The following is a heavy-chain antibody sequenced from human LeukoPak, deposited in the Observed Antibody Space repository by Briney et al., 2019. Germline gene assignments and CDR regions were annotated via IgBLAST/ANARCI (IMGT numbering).Heavy chain of an antibody. D-gene: IGHD6-19*01. V-gene: IGHV3-13*01. CDR2: IGIRGDT. J-gene: IGHJ6*03. CDR1: GFTFIDYD. CDR3: ARDAQWPVPEGYYYYMDV. Sequence: GGSLRLSCAASGFTFIDYDMHWVRQVIGKGLEWVSAIGIRGDTHYSGSVKGRFTISRENAESSLYLQMNSLRAEDTAVYYCARDAQWPVPEGYYYYMDVWGKGTTVTVSS.